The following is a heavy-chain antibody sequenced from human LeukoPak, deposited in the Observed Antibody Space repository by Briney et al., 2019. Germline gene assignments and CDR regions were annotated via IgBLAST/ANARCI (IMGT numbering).Heavy chain of an antibody. CDR1: GGTFSGYA. CDR2: IIPIFGTA. Sequence: SVKVSCKASGGTFSGYAISWVRPAPGQGLEWMGGIIPIFGTANYAQKFQGRVTITADESTSTAYMELSSLRSEDTAVYYCASSPIAAAGTFWFDPWGQGTLVTVSS. J-gene: IGHJ5*02. D-gene: IGHD6-13*01. V-gene: IGHV1-69*13. CDR3: ASSPIAAAGTFWFDP.